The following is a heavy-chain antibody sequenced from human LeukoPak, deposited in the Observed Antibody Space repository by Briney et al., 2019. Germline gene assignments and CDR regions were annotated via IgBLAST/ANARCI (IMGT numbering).Heavy chain of an antibody. CDR3: ARGGLFAFDI. J-gene: IGHJ3*02. Sequence: SETLSLTCTVSGGSISSYYWSWIRQPPGKGLEWIGYIYYSGSTNYNPSLKSRVTISVDTSKNQFSLKLSSVTAAGTAIFYCARGGLFAFDIWGQGTTVIVSS. V-gene: IGHV4-59*01. CDR2: IYYSGST. CDR1: GGSISSYY.